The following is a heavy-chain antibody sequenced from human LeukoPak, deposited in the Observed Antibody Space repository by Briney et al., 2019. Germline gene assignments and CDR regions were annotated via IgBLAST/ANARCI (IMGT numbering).Heavy chain of an antibody. Sequence: GGSLRLSCAASGFTLSSYGIHWVRQAPGKGLEWVAAIWYDGSNKYYADSVKGRFTISRDNSKNTLYLQMNSLRAEDTAVYYCAKDIRLYADYWGQGTLVTVSS. V-gene: IGHV3-33*06. D-gene: IGHD5/OR15-5a*01. CDR2: IWYDGSNK. CDR1: GFTLSSYG. CDR3: AKDIRLYADY. J-gene: IGHJ4*02.